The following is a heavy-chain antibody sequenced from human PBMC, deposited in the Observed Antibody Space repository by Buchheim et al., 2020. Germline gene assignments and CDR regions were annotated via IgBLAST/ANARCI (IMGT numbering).Heavy chain of an antibody. CDR2: IYYSGST. Sequence: QVQLQESGPGLVKPSETLSLTCTVSGGSISSYYWSWIRQPPGKGLEWIGYIYYSGSTNYNPSLKSRVTISVDTSKNQFSLKLSSVTAADTAVYYCARGRRCYGSAPTSFDYWGQGTL. CDR3: ARGRRCYGSAPTSFDY. D-gene: IGHD3-10*01. V-gene: IGHV4-59*01. CDR1: GGSISSYY. J-gene: IGHJ4*02.